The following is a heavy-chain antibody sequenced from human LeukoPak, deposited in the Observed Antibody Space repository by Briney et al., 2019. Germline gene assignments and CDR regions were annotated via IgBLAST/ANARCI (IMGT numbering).Heavy chain of an antibody. CDR3: ARVRSYYDFWSGYGYDDY. CDR1: GYTFTSYD. J-gene: IGHJ4*02. CDR2: MNPKSGNT. D-gene: IGHD3-3*01. V-gene: IGHV1-8*01. Sequence: ASVKVSCKASGYTFTSYDINWVRQATGQGLEWMGWMNPKSGNTGYAQKFQGRVTMTRNTSISTAYMELSSLRSEDTAVYYCARVRSYYDFWSGYGYDDYWGQGTLVTVSS.